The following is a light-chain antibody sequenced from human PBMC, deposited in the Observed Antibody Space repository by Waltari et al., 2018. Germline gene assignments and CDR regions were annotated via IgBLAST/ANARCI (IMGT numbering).Light chain of an antibody. V-gene: IGKV3-20*01. CDR1: QSVSRA. CDR3: QHYVSLPVT. J-gene: IGKJ1*01. CDR2: GAS. Sequence: EIVLPQSPGTLPLSQGERATLPCRASQSVSRALAWYQQNPGQAPRLLIYGASNRATGIPDRFSGSGSGTDFSLIISRLEPEDFAVYYCQHYVSLPVTFGQGTKVEIK.